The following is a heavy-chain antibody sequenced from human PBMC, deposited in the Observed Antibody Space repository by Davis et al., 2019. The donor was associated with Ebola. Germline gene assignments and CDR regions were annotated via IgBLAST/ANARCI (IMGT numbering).Heavy chain of an antibody. CDR2: IKQDGSVE. V-gene: IGHV3-7*01. D-gene: IGHD1/OR15-1a*01. Sequence: GGSLRLSCAASGLTFGSYWMSWVRQAPGEGLEWVANIKQDGSVEQYVDSVKGRFTVSRDNAKNSLYLQMDSLRAEDTAVYYCATIRRSEASGNLWGQGTLVTVSS. CDR1: GLTFGSYW. CDR3: ATIRRSEASGNL. J-gene: IGHJ5*02.